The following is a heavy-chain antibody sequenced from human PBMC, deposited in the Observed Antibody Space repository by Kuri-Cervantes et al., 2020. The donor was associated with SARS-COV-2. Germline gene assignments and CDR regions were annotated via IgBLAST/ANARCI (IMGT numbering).Heavy chain of an antibody. CDR2: ISSSSSYI. CDR3: ARDGDSYIPVLDY. CDR1: GFTFSSYS. J-gene: IGHJ4*02. D-gene: IGHD2-21*02. V-gene: IGHV3-21*01. Sequence: GGSLRLSCAASGFTFSSYSMNWVRQAPGKGLEWVSSISSSSSYIYYADSVKGRFTISRDSAKNSLYLQMNSLRAEDTAVYYCARDGDSYIPVLDYWGQGTLVTVSS.